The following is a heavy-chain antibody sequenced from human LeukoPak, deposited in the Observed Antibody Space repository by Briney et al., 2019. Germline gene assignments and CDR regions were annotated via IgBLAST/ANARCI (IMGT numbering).Heavy chain of an antibody. Sequence: GRSLRLSCAASGFTFDDYAMHWVRQAPGKGLEWVSGISWNSGSIGYADSVKGRFTISRDNAKNSLYLQMNSLRAEDTALYYCAKGDGYDYHFDYWGQGTLVTVSP. J-gene: IGHJ4*02. CDR2: ISWNSGSI. V-gene: IGHV3-9*01. CDR3: AKGDGYDYHFDY. CDR1: GFTFDDYA. D-gene: IGHD5-12*01.